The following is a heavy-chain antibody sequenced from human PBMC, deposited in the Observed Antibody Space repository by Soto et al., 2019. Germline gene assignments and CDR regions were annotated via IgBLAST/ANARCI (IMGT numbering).Heavy chain of an antibody. CDR2: TYYRSKWYN. J-gene: IGHJ5*01. CDR3: ARLIGNSWLDS. D-gene: IGHD3-16*01. Sequence: SQTLSLTCAISGDSISTNNVAWNWIRQSPSRGLEWLGRTYYRSKWYNDYAVSVKSRITINPDTSNNQLSLQLNSVTPDDTAVYYCARLIGNSWLDSWGQGTLVTVSS. V-gene: IGHV6-1*01. CDR1: GDSISTNNVA.